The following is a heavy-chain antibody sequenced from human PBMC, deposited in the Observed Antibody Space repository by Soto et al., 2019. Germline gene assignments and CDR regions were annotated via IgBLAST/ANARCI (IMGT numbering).Heavy chain of an antibody. CDR1: GFTLSIYA. V-gene: IGHV3-23*01. CDR3: AKYGDLMTTAYFDY. J-gene: IGHJ4*02. Sequence: HPGGSLRLSCAASGFTLSIYAMTWVRQAPGKGLEWVSGISESGINTYYADSVKGRFTISRDNSKNTLYLQMNSLRAEDTAVYYCAKYGDLMTTAYFDYWGQGTLVTVSS. CDR2: ISESGINT. D-gene: IGHD4-4*01.